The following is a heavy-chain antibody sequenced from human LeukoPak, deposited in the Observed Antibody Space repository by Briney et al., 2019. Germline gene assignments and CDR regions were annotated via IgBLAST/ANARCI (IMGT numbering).Heavy chain of an antibody. CDR3: ARGPPNWGYDY. CDR2: MSPNSGDT. CDR1: GYTFTSYD. Sequence: ASVKVSCKASGYTFTSYDFNWVRQATGQRPEWMGWMSPNSGDTGYAQKFQDRVTMTRNTSISTAYIELSSLRSDDTAVYYCARGPPNWGYDYWGPGTLVTVSS. D-gene: IGHD7-27*01. J-gene: IGHJ4*02. V-gene: IGHV1-8*01.